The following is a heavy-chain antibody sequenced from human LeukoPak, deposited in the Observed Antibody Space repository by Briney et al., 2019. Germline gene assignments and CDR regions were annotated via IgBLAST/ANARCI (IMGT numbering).Heavy chain of an antibody. CDR3: ARGGDIVVVVAAETEYYFDY. CDR2: IKQDGSEK. J-gene: IGHJ4*02. V-gene: IGHV3-7*03. D-gene: IGHD2-15*01. CDR1: GFTFGSYW. Sequence: GGSLRLSCAASGFTFGSYWMSWVRQAPGKGLEWVANIKQDGSEKYYVDSVKGRFTISRDNAKNSLYLQMNSLRAEDTAVYYCARGGDIVVVVAAETEYYFDYWGQGTLVTVSS.